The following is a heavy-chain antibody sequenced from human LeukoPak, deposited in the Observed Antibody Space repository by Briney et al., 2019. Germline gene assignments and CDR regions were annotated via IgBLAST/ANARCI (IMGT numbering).Heavy chain of an antibody. J-gene: IGHJ3*02. D-gene: IGHD1-26*01. CDR1: GGTFSSYA. CDR2: IIPIFGTA. Sequence: SVKVSCKASGGTFSSYAISWVRQAPGQGLEWMGGIIPIFGTANYAQKFQGRVTITTDESTSTAYMELSSLRSEDTAVYYCAGESGGSLKSAFDIWGQGTMVTVSS. CDR3: AGESGGSLKSAFDI. V-gene: IGHV1-69*05.